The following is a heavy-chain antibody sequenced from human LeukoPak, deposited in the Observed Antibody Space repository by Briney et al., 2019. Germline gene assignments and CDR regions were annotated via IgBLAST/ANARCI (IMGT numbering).Heavy chain of an antibody. D-gene: IGHD4-17*01. CDR1: GYTFTDYY. Sequence: ASVKASCKASGYTFTDYYMHWVRQAPGQGFEWMGRIDSNSGGTNYAQNFQGRVTMTRDTSISTVYMELISLRSDDTAVYYCAREMNYDDYRTSDYWGQGTLVTVSS. J-gene: IGHJ4*02. V-gene: IGHV1-2*02. CDR3: AREMNYDDYRTSDY. CDR2: IDSNSGGT.